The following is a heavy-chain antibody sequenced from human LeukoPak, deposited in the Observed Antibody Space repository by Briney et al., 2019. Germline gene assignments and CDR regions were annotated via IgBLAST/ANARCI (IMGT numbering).Heavy chain of an antibody. V-gene: IGHV4-59*01. CDR3: ARWRGRYNDQYFDY. D-gene: IGHD3-22*01. Sequence: SETLSLTCAVYGGSFSGYYWSWIRQPPGKGLEWIGYIYYSGSTNYNPSLKSRVTISVDTSKNQFSLKLSSVTAADTAVYYCARWRGRYNDQYFDYWGQGTLVTVSS. CDR2: IYYSGST. CDR1: GGSFSGYY. J-gene: IGHJ4*02.